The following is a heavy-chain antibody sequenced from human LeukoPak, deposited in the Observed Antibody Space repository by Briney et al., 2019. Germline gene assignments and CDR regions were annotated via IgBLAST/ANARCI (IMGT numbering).Heavy chain of an antibody. CDR2: IYYSGST. CDR3: GTISGSSGWYNFDY. J-gene: IGHJ4*02. V-gene: IGHV4-39*01. Sequence: SETLSLTCTVSGGSISSSSYYWGWIRQPPGKGLEWIGSIYYSGSTYYNSSLKSRVTISVDTSKNQFSLNLSSVTAADTAVYYCGTISGSSGWYNFDYWGQGTLVTVSS. D-gene: IGHD6-19*01. CDR1: GGSISSSSYY.